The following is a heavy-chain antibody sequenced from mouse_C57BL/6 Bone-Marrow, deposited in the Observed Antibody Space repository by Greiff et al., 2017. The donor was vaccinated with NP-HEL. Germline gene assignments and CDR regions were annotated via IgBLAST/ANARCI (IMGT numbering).Heavy chain of an antibody. Sequence: VQLQQSVAELVRPGASVKLSCTASGFNIKNTYMHWVKQRPEQGLEWIGRIDPANGNTNYVPKFQGKATITADTTSNTAYLQLSSLTSEDTAIYYCAGCGLLWYLFDYWGQGTTLTVSS. J-gene: IGHJ2*01. CDR1: GFNIKNTY. D-gene: IGHD2-1*01. V-gene: IGHV14-3*01. CDR3: AGCGLLWYLFDY. CDR2: IDPANGNT.